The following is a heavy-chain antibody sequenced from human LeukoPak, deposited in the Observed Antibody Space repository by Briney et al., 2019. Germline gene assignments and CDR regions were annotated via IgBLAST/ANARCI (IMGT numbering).Heavy chain of an antibody. V-gene: IGHV1-18*01. D-gene: IGHD6-19*01. CDR2: ISAYNGNT. CDR3: ARADIRAIASSGWYGFDY. J-gene: IGHJ4*02. CDR1: GYTFNSYG. Sequence: GASVKVSCKASGYTFNSYGISWVRQAPGQGLEWMGWISAYNGNTNYAQKVQGRVTMTTDTSTSTAYMQLRSLRSDDTAVYYCARADIRAIASSGWYGFDYRGQGTLVIVSS.